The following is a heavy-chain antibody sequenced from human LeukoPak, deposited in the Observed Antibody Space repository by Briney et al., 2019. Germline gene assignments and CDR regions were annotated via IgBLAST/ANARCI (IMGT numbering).Heavy chain of an antibody. J-gene: IGHJ6*02. D-gene: IGHD1-26*01. Sequence: PSETLSLTCAVYGGSFSGYYWSWIRQPPGKGLEWIGEINHSGSTNYNPSLKSRVTISVDTSKNQFSLKLSSVTAADTAVYYCARQRGWELYYGLDVWGQGTTVTVSS. V-gene: IGHV4-34*01. CDR2: INHSGST. CDR3: ARQRGWELYYGLDV. CDR1: GGSFSGYY.